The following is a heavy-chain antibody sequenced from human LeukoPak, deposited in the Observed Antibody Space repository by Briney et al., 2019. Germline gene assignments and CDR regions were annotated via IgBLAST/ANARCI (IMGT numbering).Heavy chain of an antibody. Sequence: TSETLSLTCTVSGYSISSGYYWGWIRQPPGKGLEWIGSIYHSGSTYYNPSLKSRVTISVDRSKNQFSLKLSSVTAADTAVYYCARRGGTRGFDYWGQGTLVTVSS. CDR3: ARRGGTRGFDY. V-gene: IGHV4-38-2*02. J-gene: IGHJ4*02. CDR1: GYSISSGYY. D-gene: IGHD1-1*01. CDR2: IYHSGST.